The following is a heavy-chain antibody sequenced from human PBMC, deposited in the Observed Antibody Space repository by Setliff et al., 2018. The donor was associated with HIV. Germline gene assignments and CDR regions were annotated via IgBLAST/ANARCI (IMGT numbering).Heavy chain of an antibody. Sequence: SETLSLTCTVSGGSISSSSYYWGWIRQPPGKGLEWLGTIYYSGTTYYNPSLKSRVTISVDTSKNQFSLKMSSVTAADTAVYYCARPQLGWGGGSHFDYWGQGTLVTVSS. J-gene: IGHJ4*02. CDR2: IYYSGTT. CDR1: GGSISSSSYY. V-gene: IGHV4-39*01. D-gene: IGHD1-1*01. CDR3: ARPQLGWGGGSHFDY.